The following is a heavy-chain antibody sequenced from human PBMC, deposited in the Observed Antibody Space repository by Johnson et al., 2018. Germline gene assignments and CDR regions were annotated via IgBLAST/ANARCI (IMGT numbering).Heavy chain of an antibody. D-gene: IGHD2-21*02. CDR1: GFTFSSYW. V-gene: IGHV3-7*01. J-gene: IGHJ6*03. CDR2: IKQDGSEK. Sequence: VQLVESGGGLVQPGGSLRLSCAASGFTFSSYWMSWVRQAPGKGLEWVANIKQDGSEKYYVDSVKGRFTISRDNAKNSLYLQMNSLRAEDTVVYYCAGGQAYCGGDCYLGYYYYYYMDVWGKGTTVTVSS. CDR3: AGGQAYCGGDCYLGYYYYYYMDV.